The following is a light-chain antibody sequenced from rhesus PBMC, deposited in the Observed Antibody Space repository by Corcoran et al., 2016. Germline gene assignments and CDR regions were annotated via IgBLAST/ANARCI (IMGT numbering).Light chain of an antibody. CDR1: QSLLHSNGYTY. J-gene: IGKJ3*01. V-gene: IGKV2-78*01. Sequence: DIVMTQTPLSLSVTPGEPASISCRSSQSLLHSNGYTYLHWYLQKPGQSPKLLGYEVSNRASGVPDRFSGSGSCTDFTLKISRVEAEDVGVYYCEQTLQIPFTFGPGTKLDIK. CDR3: EQTLQIPFT. CDR2: EVS.